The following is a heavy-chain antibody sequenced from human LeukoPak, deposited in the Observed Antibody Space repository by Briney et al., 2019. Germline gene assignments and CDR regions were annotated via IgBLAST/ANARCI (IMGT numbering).Heavy chain of an antibody. D-gene: IGHD6-19*01. Sequence: PSETLSLTCSVSGGSFSSSSYYWGWIRQPPGKGLEWIGTIYYSGSTYYNPSLKSRVTISVDTSKNQFSLKLSSVTATDTAVYYCARIAVAGQRTFDYWGQGTLVTVSS. CDR2: IYYSGST. CDR3: ARIAVAGQRTFDY. J-gene: IGHJ4*02. CDR1: GGSFSSSSYY. V-gene: IGHV4-39*01.